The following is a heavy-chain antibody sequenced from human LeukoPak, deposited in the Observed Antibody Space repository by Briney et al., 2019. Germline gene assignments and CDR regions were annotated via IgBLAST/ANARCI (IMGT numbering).Heavy chain of an antibody. CDR3: ARGPLSVGSGRTYYLFDY. CDR1: GFTVSSNY. D-gene: IGHD3-10*01. Sequence: PGGSLRLSCAASGFTVSSNYMSWVRQAPGKGLEWVSVIYSGGSTYYADSVKGRFTISRDNSKNTLYLQMNGLRAEDTAVYYCARGPLSVGSGRTYYLFDYWGQGTLVTVSS. J-gene: IGHJ4*02. V-gene: IGHV3-53*01. CDR2: IYSGGST.